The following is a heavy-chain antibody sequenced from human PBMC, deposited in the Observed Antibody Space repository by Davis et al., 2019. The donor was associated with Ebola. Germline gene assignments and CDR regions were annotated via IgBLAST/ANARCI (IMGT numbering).Heavy chain of an antibody. D-gene: IGHD4-23*01. Sequence: GESLKISCQGSGYNFTNYWINWVRQMPGKGLEWMGRIDPSDSYTNYSPSFQGHVTMSADKSISTAYLQWSSLKASDTAMYYCARGGNWGFDYWGQGTLVTVSS. J-gene: IGHJ4*02. CDR3: ARGGNWGFDY. CDR1: GYNFTNYW. CDR2: IDPSDSYT. V-gene: IGHV5-10-1*01.